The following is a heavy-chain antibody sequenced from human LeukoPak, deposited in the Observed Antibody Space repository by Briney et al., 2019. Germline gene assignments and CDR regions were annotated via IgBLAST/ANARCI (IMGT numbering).Heavy chain of an antibody. CDR1: GFAFSSYA. J-gene: IGHJ6*03. V-gene: IGHV3-48*03. D-gene: IGHD4-11*01. Sequence: GGSLRLSCVASGFAFSSYAMNWVRQAPGKGLEWVSYISSSGSTIYYADSVKGRFTISRDNAKDSLYLQMNSLRAEDTALYYCVRVQTTVTTDHNYYYYMDVWGKGTTVTVSS. CDR2: ISSSGSTI. CDR3: VRVQTTVTTDHNYYYYMDV.